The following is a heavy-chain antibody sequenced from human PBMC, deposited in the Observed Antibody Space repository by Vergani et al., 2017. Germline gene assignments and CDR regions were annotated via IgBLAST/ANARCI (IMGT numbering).Heavy chain of an antibody. D-gene: IGHD2-2*01. V-gene: IGHV1-69*13. CDR2: IIPIFGTT. CDR3: ARGRGYQLPFDY. Sequence: QGQLAQSGAEVKKPGSSVKVSCKASGGTFSSNSISWVRQAPGQGLEWMGRIIPIFGTTSYAQKFQGRVTILADESTSTAYMELSSLRSEDTAVYYCARGRGYQLPFDYWGQGTLVTVSS. CDR1: GGTFSSNS. J-gene: IGHJ4*02.